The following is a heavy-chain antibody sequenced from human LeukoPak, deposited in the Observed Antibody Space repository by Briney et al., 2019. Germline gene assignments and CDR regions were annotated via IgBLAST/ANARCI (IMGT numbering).Heavy chain of an antibody. CDR1: GGSFSGYY. CDR2: INHSGST. V-gene: IGHV4-34*01. J-gene: IGHJ3*02. D-gene: IGHD1-26*01. CDR3: ARRTVGARAFDI. Sequence: SETLSLTCAVYGGSFSGYYWSWIRQPPGKGLEWIGEINHSGSTNYNPSLKSRVTTSVDTSKNQFSLKLSSVTAADTAVYYCARRTVGARAFDIWGQGTMVTVSS.